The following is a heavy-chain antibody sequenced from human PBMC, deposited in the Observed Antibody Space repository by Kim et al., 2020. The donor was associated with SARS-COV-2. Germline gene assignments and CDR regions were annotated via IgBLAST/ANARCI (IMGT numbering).Heavy chain of an antibody. J-gene: IGHJ3*02. V-gene: IGHV1-69*04. CDR3: ARVGDGDAFDI. Sequence: NHAEKFQGRVTMTADKSTSTAYVVLSSLRAEVTAVYYCARVGDGDAFDIWGQGTMVTVSS. D-gene: IGHD3-16*01.